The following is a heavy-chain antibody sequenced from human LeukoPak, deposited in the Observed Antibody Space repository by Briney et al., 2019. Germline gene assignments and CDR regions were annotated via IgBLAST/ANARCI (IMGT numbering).Heavy chain of an antibody. J-gene: IGHJ4*02. CDR1: GNYW. V-gene: IGHV3-74*01. CDR2: INSDGSWT. CDR3: VSFYEAY. Sequence: GGSLRLSCAASGNYWMHWVRQAPGKGPVWVSHINSDGSWTSYADSVKGRFTISKDNAKNTVYLQMNNLRAEDTAVYYCVSFYEAYWGRGTLVTVSS. D-gene: IGHD2/OR15-2a*01.